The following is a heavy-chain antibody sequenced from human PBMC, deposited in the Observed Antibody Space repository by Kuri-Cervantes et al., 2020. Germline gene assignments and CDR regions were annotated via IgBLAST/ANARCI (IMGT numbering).Heavy chain of an antibody. CDR1: GFTFDDYA. CDR3: ANGITSHLDY. J-gene: IGHJ4*02. CDR2: ISWNSGSI. Sequence: GGSLRLSCAASGFTFDDYAMHWVRQAPGKGLEWVSGISWNSGSIGYADSVKGRFTISRDNAKNSLYLQMNSLRAEDTAVYYCANGITSHLDYWGQGTLVTVSS. V-gene: IGHV3-9*01. D-gene: IGHD1-14*01.